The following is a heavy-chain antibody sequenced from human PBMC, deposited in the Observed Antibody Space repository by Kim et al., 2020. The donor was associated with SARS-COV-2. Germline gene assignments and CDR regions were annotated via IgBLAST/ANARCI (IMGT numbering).Heavy chain of an antibody. CDR3: ARGDYNKYDALDY. Sequence: GGSLRLSCAASGFTFHDYPLYWVRQTPRQGLEWVSRISWKSVIISYADSVRGRFTVSRDNAKNSLYLQMTSLRTDDTALYYCARGDYNKYDALDYWGQGTLVTVSA. J-gene: IGHJ4*02. CDR2: ISWKSVII. V-gene: IGHV3-9*01. CDR1: GFTFHDYP. D-gene: IGHD4-4*01.